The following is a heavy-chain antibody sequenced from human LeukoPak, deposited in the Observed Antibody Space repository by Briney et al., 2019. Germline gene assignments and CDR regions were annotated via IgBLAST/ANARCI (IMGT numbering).Heavy chain of an antibody. D-gene: IGHD3-9*01. CDR2: ISPSGDIT. J-gene: IGHJ3*01. Sequence: GGSLRLSCAASGFTFSSYEMNWVRQAPGKGLEWVSGISPSGDITYYTDSVQGRFTISRDNSKNMMYVQMNSLRAEDTAVYYCVKRGYDILPAYSDALDFRGQGAMVTVSS. V-gene: IGHV3-23*01. CDR3: VKRGYDILPAYSDALDF. CDR1: GFTFSSYE.